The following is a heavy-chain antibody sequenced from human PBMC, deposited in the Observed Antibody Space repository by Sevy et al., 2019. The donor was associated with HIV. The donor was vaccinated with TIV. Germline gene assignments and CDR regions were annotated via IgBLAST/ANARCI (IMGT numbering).Heavy chain of an antibody. V-gene: IGHV5-51*01. Sequence: GESLKISCKGSGYSFTSYWIGWVRQMPGKGLEWMGIIYPGDSDTRYSPSFEGQVTISADKSISTAYLQLSSLKASDTAMYYCAICVYCSSLYWFDPWGQGTLVTVSS. D-gene: IGHD2-2*01. J-gene: IGHJ5*02. CDR1: GYSFTSYW. CDR3: AICVYCSSLYWFDP. CDR2: IYPGDSDT.